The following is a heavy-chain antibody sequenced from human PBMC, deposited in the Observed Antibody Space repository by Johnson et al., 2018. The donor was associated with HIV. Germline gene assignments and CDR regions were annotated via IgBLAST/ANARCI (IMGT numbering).Heavy chain of an antibody. J-gene: IGHJ3*02. CDR3: TTAIVIDAFDI. D-gene: IGHD3-16*02. V-gene: IGHV3-15*01. CDR1: GFTFSSAW. CDR2: IKSKTDGGTT. Sequence: VQLVESGGGVVQPGRSLRLSCAASGFTFSSAWMSWVRQAPGKGLEWVGRIKSKTDGGTTDYAAPVTGRFTISRDDSKNTLCLQMNSLTTEDTAVYYCTTAIVIDAFDIWGQGTMVTVSS.